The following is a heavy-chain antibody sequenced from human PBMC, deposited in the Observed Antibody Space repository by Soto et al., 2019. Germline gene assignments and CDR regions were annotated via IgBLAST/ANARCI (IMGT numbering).Heavy chain of an antibody. CDR3: ARDLGYGSGNSVNHYLDF. V-gene: IGHV3-7*01. D-gene: IGHD3-10*01. CDR1: GFTFGNYW. Sequence: LRLSCAASGFTFGNYWMSWVRQAPGKGLEWLATIKRDASEKKYVDSVKGRFTMSRDNAKNSLYLQMDSLRAEDTAVYYCARDLGYGSGNSVNHYLDFWGRGTLVTVSS. J-gene: IGHJ4*01. CDR2: IKRDASEK.